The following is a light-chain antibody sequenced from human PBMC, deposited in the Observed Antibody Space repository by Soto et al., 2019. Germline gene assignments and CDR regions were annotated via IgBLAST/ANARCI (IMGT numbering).Light chain of an antibody. CDR1: QSVTTQ. Sequence: IVSTQSPGTLSLSPGERATLSCRASQSVTTQLAWYQQKPGQAPRLIIHGASSRATGVPDRITGSGSGTDFTLSISRLEPEDFEVYYCQQYGGSTRTFGQGTKVDIK. CDR3: QQYGGSTRT. J-gene: IGKJ1*01. CDR2: GAS. V-gene: IGKV3-20*01.